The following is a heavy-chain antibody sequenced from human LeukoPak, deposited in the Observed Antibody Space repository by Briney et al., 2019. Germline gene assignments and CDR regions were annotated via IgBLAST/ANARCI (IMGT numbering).Heavy chain of an antibody. CDR3: ARDSIPVAGGYYFDY. D-gene: IGHD6-19*01. CDR1: GYTFTSYY. J-gene: IGHJ4*02. Sequence: ASVKVSCKASGYTFTSYYMHWVRQAPGQGLEWMGIINPSGGSTSYAQKFQGRVTMTRDTSTSTVYMELSSLRSEDTAVYYCARDSIPVAGGYYFDYWGQGTLVTVSS. V-gene: IGHV1-46*01. CDR2: INPSGGST.